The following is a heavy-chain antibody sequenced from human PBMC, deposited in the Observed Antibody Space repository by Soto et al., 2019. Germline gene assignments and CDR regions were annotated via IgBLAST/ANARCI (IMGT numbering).Heavy chain of an antibody. J-gene: IGHJ6*02. CDR1: GFTFSSYG. CDR3: ARVRLGTFYGMDV. D-gene: IGHD3-16*01. CDR2: IWYDGSNK. V-gene: IGHV3-33*01. Sequence: PGGSLSLSCAASGFTFSSYGTHWVRQAPGKGLEWVAVIWYDGSNKYYADSVKGRFTISRDNSKNTLYLQMNSLRAEDTAVYYRARVRLGTFYGMDVWGQGTTVTVSS.